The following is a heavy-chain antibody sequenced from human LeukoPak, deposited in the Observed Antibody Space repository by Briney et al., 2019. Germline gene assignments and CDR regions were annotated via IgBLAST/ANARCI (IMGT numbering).Heavy chain of an antibody. J-gene: IGHJ4*02. D-gene: IGHD5-24*01. CDR2: IYTSGST. V-gene: IGHV4-61*02. CDR3: ARAKRWLPFDY. Sequence: SETLSLTCTVSGGSISSGTYYWSWIRQPAGKGLEWIGRIYTSGSTNYNPSLKSRVTISVDTSKNQFSLKLSSVTAADTAVYYCARAKRWLPFDYWGQGTLVTVSS. CDR1: GGSISSGTYY.